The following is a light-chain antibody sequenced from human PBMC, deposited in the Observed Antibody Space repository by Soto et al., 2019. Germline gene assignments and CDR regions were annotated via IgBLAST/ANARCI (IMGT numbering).Light chain of an antibody. CDR3: QQSHITQYS. J-gene: IGKJ2*03. CDR2: AAS. Sequence: DIQMTQSPSSVAASVGDSVNITCRASQGISSWLGWYQQKPVKAPKLLIYAASSLQSGVPSRFSGSGSGTDFTLTISSLQREDFATYYCQQSHITQYSFGQGTKVDI. V-gene: IGKV1-12*01. CDR1: QGISSW.